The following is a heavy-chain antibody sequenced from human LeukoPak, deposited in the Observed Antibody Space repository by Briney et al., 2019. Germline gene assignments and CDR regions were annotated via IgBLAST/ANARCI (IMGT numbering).Heavy chain of an antibody. J-gene: IGHJ5*02. CDR1: GGTFSSYA. CDR2: IIPIFGTA. CDR3: ARDRVIAAAGTSYWFDP. D-gene: IGHD6-13*01. V-gene: IGHV1-69*05. Sequence: GASVKVSCKASGGTFSSYAISWVRQAPGQGLEWMGGIIPIFGTANYAQKFQGRVTITTDESTSTAYMELSSLRSEDTAVYYCARDRVIAAAGTSYWFDPWGQGTLVTVSS.